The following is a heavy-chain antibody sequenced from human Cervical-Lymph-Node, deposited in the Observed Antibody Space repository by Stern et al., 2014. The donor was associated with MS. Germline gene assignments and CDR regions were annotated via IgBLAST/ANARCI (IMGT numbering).Heavy chain of an antibody. Sequence: EVQLVESGGGLVQPGRSLRLSCAASGFNFDDYGMHWVRQAPGKGLEWVSGISWNSDKIVYAESVKGRFTISRDNAKDSLYLQMDSLRVEDTALYYCAKDRTSSSWGVDYWGQGTLVTVSS. CDR2: ISWNSDKI. CDR3: AKDRTSSSWGVDY. CDR1: GFNFDDYG. D-gene: IGHD6-13*01. J-gene: IGHJ4*02. V-gene: IGHV3-9*01.